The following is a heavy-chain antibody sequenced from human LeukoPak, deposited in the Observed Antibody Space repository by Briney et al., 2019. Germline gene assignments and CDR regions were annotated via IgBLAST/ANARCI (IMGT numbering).Heavy chain of an antibody. CDR3: ARETNGYCFDH. V-gene: IGHV3-48*03. CDR1: GFTFSSYE. D-gene: IGHD2-8*01. Sequence: PGGSLRLSCAASGFTFSSYEMNWVRQAPGKGLEWVSYIRSSGGTSYYADSVKGRFTISRDNAKNSLYLQMNSLRAEDTAVYYCARETNGYCFDHWGQGTLVTVSS. J-gene: IGHJ4*02. CDR2: IRSSGGTS.